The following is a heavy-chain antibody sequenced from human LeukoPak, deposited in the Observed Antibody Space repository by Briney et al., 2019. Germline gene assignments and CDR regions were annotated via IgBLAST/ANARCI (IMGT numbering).Heavy chain of an antibody. CDR1: GFTFSSYW. CDR2: IRQDGSVN. D-gene: IGHD6-13*01. CDR3: AKDSSSSWFGGDSK. Sequence: GGSLRLSCEASGFTFSSYWMSWVRQAPGKGLEWVATIRQDGSVNHYVDSVKGRFTVSRDNSKNTLYLQMNSLRAEDTAVYFCAKDSSSSWFGGDSKWGQGTLVTVSS. J-gene: IGHJ4*02. V-gene: IGHV3-7*01.